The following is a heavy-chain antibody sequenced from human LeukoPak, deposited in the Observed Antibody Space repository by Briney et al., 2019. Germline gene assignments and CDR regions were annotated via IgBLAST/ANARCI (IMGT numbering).Heavy chain of an antibody. CDR2: IWYDGSNK. CDR1: GFTFSSYG. Sequence: GGSLRLSCAASGFTFSSYGVNWVRQAPGKGLEWVAVIWYDGSNKYYADSVKGRFTISRDNSKNTLYLQMNTLRAEDTAVYYCAKEGGCSGGTCYLDHWGQGTLVTVSS. CDR3: AKEGGCSGGTCYLDH. J-gene: IGHJ4*02. V-gene: IGHV3-33*06. D-gene: IGHD2-15*01.